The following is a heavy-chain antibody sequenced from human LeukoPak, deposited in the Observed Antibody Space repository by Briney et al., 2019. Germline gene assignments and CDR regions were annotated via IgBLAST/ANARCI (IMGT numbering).Heavy chain of an antibody. Sequence: GGSLRLSCAASGFTFSSYSMNWVRQAPGKGLEWVSSISGSSSYIYYADSVKGRFTISRDNAKNSLYLQMNSLRAEDTAVYYCAREVSRRYFDWLIGYFDYWGQGTLVTVSS. CDR1: GFTFSSYS. V-gene: IGHV3-21*01. D-gene: IGHD3-9*01. CDR2: ISGSSSYI. J-gene: IGHJ4*02. CDR3: AREVSRRYFDWLIGYFDY.